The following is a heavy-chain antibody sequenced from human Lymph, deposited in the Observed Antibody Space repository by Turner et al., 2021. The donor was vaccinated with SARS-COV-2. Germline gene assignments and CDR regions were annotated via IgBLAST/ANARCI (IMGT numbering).Heavy chain of an antibody. CDR2: FYKIGST. V-gene: IGHV4-59*08. J-gene: IGHJ6*02. CDR1: GGSISYTS. CDR3: ARHQGSTSGYDHGMNV. D-gene: IGHD1-1*01. Sequence: QVQLQESGPGLVRPSETLSLTCTVSGGSISYTSWSWIRQSPGRGLAWIGYFYKIGSTDYNPTLRSRVTISVDTSKNQLSLNLISVTAADTAVYYCARHQGSTSGYDHGMNVWGQGTAVIVSS.